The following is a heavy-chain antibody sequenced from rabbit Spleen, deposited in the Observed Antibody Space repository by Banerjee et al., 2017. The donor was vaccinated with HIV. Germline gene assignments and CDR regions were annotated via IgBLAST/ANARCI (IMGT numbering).Heavy chain of an antibody. CDR2: IDIGSSGFT. V-gene: IGHV1S40*01. CDR1: GVSFSGDSY. Sequence: QSLEESGGDLVKPGASLTLTCIASGVSFSGDSYMCWVRQAPGKGLEWIACIDIGSSGFTYFASWAKGRFTISKTSSTTVTLQMTSLTAADTATYFCARFYAGYGDFGFAAMWGPGTLVTVS. J-gene: IGHJ4*01. CDR3: ARFYAGYGDFGFAAM. D-gene: IGHD7-1*01.